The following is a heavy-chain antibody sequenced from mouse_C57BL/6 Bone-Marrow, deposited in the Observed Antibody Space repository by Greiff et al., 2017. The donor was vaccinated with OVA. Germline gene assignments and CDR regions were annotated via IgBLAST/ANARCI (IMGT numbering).Heavy chain of an antibody. D-gene: IGHD1-1*01. Sequence: EVNLVESGGGLVQPGGSLSLSCAASGFTFTDYYMSWVRQPPGKALEWLGFIRNKANGYTTEYSASVKGRFTISRDNSQSILYLQMNALRAEDSATYYCARYNYYGSSSYWYFDVWGTGTTVTVSS. CDR2: IRNKANGYTT. J-gene: IGHJ1*03. CDR3: ARYNYYGSSSYWYFDV. V-gene: IGHV7-3*01. CDR1: GFTFTDYY.